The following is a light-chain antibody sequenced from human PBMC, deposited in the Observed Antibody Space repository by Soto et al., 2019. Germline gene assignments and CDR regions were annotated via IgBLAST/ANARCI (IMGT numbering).Light chain of an antibody. Sequence: QTVVTQEPSFSVSPGRTVTLTCGLSSGSVSTSFYPRWYQQTPGQAPRTLIYSTNTRSSGVPDRFSGSIIGNKAALTITGAQADDESDYYCVLYMGGGVGVFGGGTQLTVL. V-gene: IGLV8-61*01. J-gene: IGLJ3*02. CDR3: VLYMGGGVGV. CDR1: SGSVSTSFY. CDR2: STN.